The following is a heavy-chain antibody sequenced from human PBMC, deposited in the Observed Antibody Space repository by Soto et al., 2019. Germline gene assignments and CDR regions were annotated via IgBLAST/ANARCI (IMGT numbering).Heavy chain of an antibody. V-gene: IGHV1-69*13. CDR1: GGTFSSYA. CDR3: ARSSTISFVSYYYGMDV. J-gene: IGHJ6*02. CDR2: IIPIFGTA. Sequence: GASVKVSCKASGGTFSSYAISWVRQAPGQGLEGMGGIIPIFGTANYAQQFQGRVTITADESTSTAYMELSSLRSEDTAVYCCARSSTISFVSYYYGMDVWGQGTAVT. D-gene: IGHD3-9*01.